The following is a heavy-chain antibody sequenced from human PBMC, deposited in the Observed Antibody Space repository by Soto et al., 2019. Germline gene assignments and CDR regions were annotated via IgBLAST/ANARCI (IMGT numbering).Heavy chain of an antibody. D-gene: IGHD3-16*01. Sequence: SETLSLTCTVSGASITSSYWTWIRQPPGKGLEWIGYMYYSGNVNYNPSLKSRVTTSLDTSKNQFSLNLRSVTAADTAVYYCARGGPTNWLDPWGQGTLVTVSS. CDR3: ARGGPTNWLDP. CDR2: MYYSGNV. CDR1: GASITSSY. V-gene: IGHV4-59*01. J-gene: IGHJ5*02.